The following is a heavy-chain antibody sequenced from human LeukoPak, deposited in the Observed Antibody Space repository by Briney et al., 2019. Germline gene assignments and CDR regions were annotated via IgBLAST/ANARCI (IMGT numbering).Heavy chain of an antibody. CDR3: ARGRGYSSGWHFDY. CDR2: INHSGST. V-gene: IGHV4-34*01. D-gene: IGHD6-19*01. CDR1: GGSFSGYY. Sequence: SETLSLTCAVYGGSFSGYYWSWIRQPPGKGLEWIGEINHSGSTKYNPSLKSRVTISVDTSKNQFSLKLSSVTAADTAVYYCARGRGYSSGWHFDYWGQGTLVTVSS. J-gene: IGHJ4*02.